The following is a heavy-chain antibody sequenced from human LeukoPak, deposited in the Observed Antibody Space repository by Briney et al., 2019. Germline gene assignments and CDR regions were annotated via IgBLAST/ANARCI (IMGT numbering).Heavy chain of an antibody. D-gene: IGHD5-18*01. CDR3: ARDRGGPGYTYGQPLDY. V-gene: IGHV3-11*01. CDR1: GFIFSDCY. J-gene: IGHJ4*02. CDR2: ISSSGTTI. Sequence: PGGSLRLSCAASGFIFSDCYMSWIRQAPGKGLEWVSYISSSGTTIYYAESVKGRFTISRDDDRNSLYLQMNSLSAEDTAVYYCARDRGGPGYTYGQPLDYWGQGTLVTVSS.